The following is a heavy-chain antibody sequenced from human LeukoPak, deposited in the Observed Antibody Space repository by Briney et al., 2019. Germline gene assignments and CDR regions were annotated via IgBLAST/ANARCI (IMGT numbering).Heavy chain of an antibody. Sequence: ASVNVSFKASGYTFTDYYMHWVRQAPGQGLEWMGWINPNSGGTNYAQKFQGRVTMTRDTSISTAYMELSRLRSDDTAVYYCARAGCSSTSCHYYYYGMDVWGQGTTVTVSS. CDR2: INPNSGGT. J-gene: IGHJ6*02. V-gene: IGHV1-2*02. CDR1: GYTFTDYY. D-gene: IGHD2-2*01. CDR3: ARAGCSSTSCHYYYYGMDV.